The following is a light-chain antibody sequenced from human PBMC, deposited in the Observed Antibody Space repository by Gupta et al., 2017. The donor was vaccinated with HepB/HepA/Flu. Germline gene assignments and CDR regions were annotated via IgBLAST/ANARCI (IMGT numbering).Light chain of an antibody. CDR3: ASYTDTTTLVV. CDR2: NVS. V-gene: IGLV2-14*03. CDR1: SSDY. Sequence: SALTQPASLSGSPGQSITISSTGTSSDYVSWYQQNPGKAPKRLIYNVSDRNSGVADRFSGSKSGNTAALTITGLQTEDEAYYYCASYTDTTTLVVFGGGTKLTVL. J-gene: IGLJ2*01.